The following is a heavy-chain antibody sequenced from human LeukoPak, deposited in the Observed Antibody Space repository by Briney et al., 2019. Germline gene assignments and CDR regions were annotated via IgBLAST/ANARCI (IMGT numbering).Heavy chain of an antibody. J-gene: IGHJ4*02. CDR1: GFTFSSYS. CDR3: AKSSGFPTFLDY. V-gene: IGHV3-21*01. D-gene: IGHD6-19*01. Sequence: GGSLRLSCAASGFTFSSYSMNRVRQAPGKGLEWVSSISSSSSYIYYADSVKGRFTISRDNAKNSLYLQMNSLRAEDTAVYYCAKSSGFPTFLDYWGQGTLVAVSS. CDR2: ISSSSSYI.